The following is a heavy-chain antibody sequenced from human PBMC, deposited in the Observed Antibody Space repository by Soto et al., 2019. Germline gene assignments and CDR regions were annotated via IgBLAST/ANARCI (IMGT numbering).Heavy chain of an antibody. V-gene: IGHV1-18*04. J-gene: IGHJ4*02. CDR2: ISAYNGNT. CDR1: GYTFTSYG. Sequence: ASVKVSCKASGYTFTSYGISWVRQAPGQGLEWMGWISAYNGNTNYAQKLQGRVTMTTDTSTSTAYMELRSLRSDDTAVYYCARVKGAMVRGVPDYWGQGTLVTVSS. D-gene: IGHD3-10*01. CDR3: ARVKGAMVRGVPDY.